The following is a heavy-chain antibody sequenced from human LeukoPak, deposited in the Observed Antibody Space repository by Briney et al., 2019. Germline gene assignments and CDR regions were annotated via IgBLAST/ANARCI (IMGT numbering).Heavy chain of an antibody. J-gene: IGHJ4*02. CDR2: MNPNSGNT. V-gene: IGHV1-8*01. D-gene: IGHD3-10*01. CDR1: GYTFTSYD. Sequence: ASVKASYKASGYTFTSYDINWVRQATGQGLEWMGWMNPNSGNTGYAQKFQGRVTMTRNTSISTAYMELSSLRSEDTAVYYCARGEVSGVRGYYDPFDYWGQGTLVTVSS. CDR3: ARGEVSGVRGYYDPFDY.